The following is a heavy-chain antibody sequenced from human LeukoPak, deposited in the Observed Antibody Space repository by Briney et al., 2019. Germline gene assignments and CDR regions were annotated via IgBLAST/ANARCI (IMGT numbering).Heavy chain of an antibody. J-gene: IGHJ4*02. D-gene: IGHD2-8*01. CDR3: ARGSLVFPFDY. CDR2: IIPILGIA. V-gene: IGHV1-69*04. Sequence: GASVKVSCKASGYTFTSYGISWVRQAPGQGLEWMGRIIPILGIANYAQKFQGRVTITADKSTSTAYMELSSLRSEDTAVYYCARGSLVFPFDYWGQGTLVTVSS. CDR1: GYTFTSYG.